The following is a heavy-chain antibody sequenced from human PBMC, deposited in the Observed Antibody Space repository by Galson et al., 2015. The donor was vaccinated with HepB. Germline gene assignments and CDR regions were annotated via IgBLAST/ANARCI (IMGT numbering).Heavy chain of an antibody. CDR2: ISSSGSII. CDR3: ATFYYYYYGMDV. CDR1: GFTFSSYE. Sequence: SLRLSCAASGFTFSSYEMNWVRQAPGKGLEWVSYISSSGSIIYYADSVKGRFTISRDNAKNSLYPQMNSLRAEDTAVYYCATFYYYYYGMDVWGQGTTVTVSS. J-gene: IGHJ6*02. V-gene: IGHV3-48*03.